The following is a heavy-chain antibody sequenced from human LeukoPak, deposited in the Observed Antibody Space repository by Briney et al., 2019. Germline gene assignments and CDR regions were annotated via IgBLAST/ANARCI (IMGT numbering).Heavy chain of an antibody. D-gene: IGHD1/OR15-1a*01. J-gene: IGHJ2*01. CDR1: GGSISSYY. CDR3: ARYATGTPNWYFDL. Sequence: SETLSLTCTVSGGSISSYYWSWIRQPPGKGLEWIGYIYYSGSTNYNPSLKSRVTISADTSKNQFSLKLTSVTAADTAVYYCARYATGTPNWYFDLWGRGTLVAVSS. CDR2: IYYSGST. V-gene: IGHV4-59*08.